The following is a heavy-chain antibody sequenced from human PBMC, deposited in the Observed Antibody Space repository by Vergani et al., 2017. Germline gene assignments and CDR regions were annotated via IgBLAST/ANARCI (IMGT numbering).Heavy chain of an antibody. CDR2: ISTDGSST. CDR1: GFTFSSYW. D-gene: IGHD6-19*01. V-gene: IGHV3-74*01. J-gene: IGHJ3*02. Sequence: EVQLVESGGGLVQPGGSLRLSCAASGFTFSSYWMHWVRQAPGKGLVWVSRISTDGSSTTYADSVKGRFTISRDNAKNTLYLQMNSLRAEDTAVYYCAKVAGYDAFDIWGQGAMVTVS. CDR3: AKVAGYDAFDI.